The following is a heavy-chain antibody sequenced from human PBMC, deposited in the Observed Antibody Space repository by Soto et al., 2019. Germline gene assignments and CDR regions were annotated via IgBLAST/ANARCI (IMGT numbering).Heavy chain of an antibody. D-gene: IGHD3-22*01. CDR3: ATRPQGYYDSSGYYGWGAFDI. CDR1: GYTFTSYY. CDR2: INPSGGST. J-gene: IGHJ3*02. V-gene: IGHV1-46*01. Sequence: GASVKVSCKASGYTFTSYYMHWVRQAPGQGLEWMGIINPSGGSTSYAQKFQGRVTMTRDTSTSTVYMELSSLRSEDTAVYYCATRPQGYYDSSGYYGWGAFDIWGQGTMVTVSS.